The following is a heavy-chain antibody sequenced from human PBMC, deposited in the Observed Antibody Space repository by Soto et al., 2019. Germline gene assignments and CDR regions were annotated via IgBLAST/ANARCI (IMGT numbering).Heavy chain of an antibody. CDR1: GYTFTSYA. CDR3: ARDGSRGGILWFGECSFHGCTEAQFDY. Sequence: QVQLVQSGAEVKKPGASVKVSCKASGYTFTSYAMHWVRQAPGQRLEWMGWINAGNGNTKYSQKFQGRVTITRDTSASTAYMELSSLRSEDTAVYYCARDGSRGGILWFGECSFHGCTEAQFDYWGQGTLVTVSS. D-gene: IGHD3-10*01. CDR2: INAGNGNT. J-gene: IGHJ4*02. V-gene: IGHV1-3*01.